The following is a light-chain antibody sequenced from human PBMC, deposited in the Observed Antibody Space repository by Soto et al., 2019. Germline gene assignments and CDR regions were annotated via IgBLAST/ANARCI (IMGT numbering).Light chain of an antibody. CDR3: QQTYSSSQWT. V-gene: IGKV1-39*01. J-gene: IGKJ1*01. CDR2: AAV. Sequence: DIQMTQSPFSLSASVGDRVTITCRASQSISSYLNWYQQKPGKPPKLLIYAAVSLQSGIPSRFSAYGSGTDFTLTISSLQPEDFATYYCQQTYSSSQWTFGQGTKVDIK. CDR1: QSISSY.